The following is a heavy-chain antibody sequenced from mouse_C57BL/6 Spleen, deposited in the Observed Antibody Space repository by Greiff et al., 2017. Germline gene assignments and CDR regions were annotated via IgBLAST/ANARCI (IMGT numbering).Heavy chain of an antibody. CDR3: ARGDYGSSYWYFDV. D-gene: IGHD1-1*01. CDR2: IRNKANGYTT. CDR1: GFTFTDYY. Sequence: EVNLVESGGGLVQPGGSLSLSCAASGFTFTDYYMSWVRQPPGKALEWLGFIRNKANGYTTEYSASVKGRFTISRDNSQSILYLQMNALRAEDSATYYCARGDYGSSYWYFDVWGTGTTVTVSS. V-gene: IGHV7-3*01. J-gene: IGHJ1*03.